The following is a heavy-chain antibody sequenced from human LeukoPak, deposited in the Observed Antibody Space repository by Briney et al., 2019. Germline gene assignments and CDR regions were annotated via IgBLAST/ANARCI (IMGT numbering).Heavy chain of an antibody. CDR1: GFTFINAW. Sequence: GRSLTLSCAASGFTFINAWMTWVRQAPGEGLEWVVNIKQDGSEKFSAYSVKARFPISRDNATKSLDLQMNSLRAEDTAVYYCARETEMANLDYWGQGTLVTVSS. J-gene: IGHJ4*02. V-gene: IGHV3-7*04. D-gene: IGHD5-24*01. CDR2: IKQDGSEK. CDR3: ARETEMANLDY.